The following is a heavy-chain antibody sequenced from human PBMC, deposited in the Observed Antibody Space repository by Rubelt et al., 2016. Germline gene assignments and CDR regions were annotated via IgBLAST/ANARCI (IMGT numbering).Heavy chain of an antibody. CDR3: AGEWLGSGSSYDH. V-gene: IGHV4-34*02. J-gene: IGHJ5*02. Sequence: QVHLQQWGAGLLKPSETLSLTCAVHGGSLSGYYWAWIRQAPGKGLEWIGEINHRGSTTYNPSLKSRVTIYVDTSRNQVFLELNSVPAAEPAIYFCAGEWLGSGSSYDHWGQGTLVTVSS. CDR1: GGSLSGYY. D-gene: IGHD6-6*01. CDR2: INHRGST.